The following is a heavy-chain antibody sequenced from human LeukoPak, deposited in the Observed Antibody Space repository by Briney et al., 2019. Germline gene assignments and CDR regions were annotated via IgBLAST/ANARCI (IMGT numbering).Heavy chain of an antibody. D-gene: IGHD5-24*01. J-gene: IGHJ4*02. CDR1: EFTVSRNY. CDR3: TRDQMNY. V-gene: IGHV3-53*01. Sequence: PGGSLRLSCTASEFTVSRNYMLWPRQAPGEGVEWVSLIFSNGDTHYADSVKGRFTISRDTSKNTVSLQMNSLRVEDTAMYYCTRDQMNYWGQGTLVTVSS. CDR2: IFSNGDT.